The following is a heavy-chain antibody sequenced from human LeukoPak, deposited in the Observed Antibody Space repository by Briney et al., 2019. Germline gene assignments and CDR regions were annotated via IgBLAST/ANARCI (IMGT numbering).Heavy chain of an antibody. Sequence: GGSLRLSCAASGFTFSSYSMNWVRQAPGKGLEWVSSISSSSSYIYYADSVKGRFTISRDNAKNSLYLQMNSLRAEDTAVYYCARVPYYDILTGYYLGGTIGYWGQGTLVTVSS. CDR2: ISSSSSYI. CDR1: GFTFSSYS. D-gene: IGHD3-9*01. V-gene: IGHV3-21*01. CDR3: ARVPYYDILTGYYLGGTIGY. J-gene: IGHJ4*02.